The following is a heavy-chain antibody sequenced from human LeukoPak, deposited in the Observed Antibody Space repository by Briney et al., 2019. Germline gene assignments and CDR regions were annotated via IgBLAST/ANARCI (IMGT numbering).Heavy chain of an antibody. CDR3: ARGLSRNYYDSSGALFDY. Sequence: SETLSLTCTVSGYSISSGFYWGWIRQPPGKGLEWIGSMYHSGTTYYNPSLKSRVTISVDTSKNQFSLKLSSVTAADTAVYYCARGLSRNYYDSSGALFDYWGQGTLVIVSS. CDR2: MYHSGTT. V-gene: IGHV4-38-2*02. J-gene: IGHJ4*02. CDR1: GYSISSGFY. D-gene: IGHD3-22*01.